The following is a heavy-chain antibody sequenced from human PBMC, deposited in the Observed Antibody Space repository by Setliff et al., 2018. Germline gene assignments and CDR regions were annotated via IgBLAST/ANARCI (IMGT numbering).Heavy chain of an antibody. CDR3: AGTYYNFWSALDYYYYGMDV. V-gene: IGHV1-8*02. J-gene: IGHJ6*02. CDR1: GYTFTSYD. Sequence: ASVKVSCKASGYTFTSYDINWVRQATGQGLEWMGWMNPNSGNTGYAQKFQGRVTMTRDTSTSTVYMELSSLRSEDTAVYYCAGTYYNFWSALDYYYYGMDVWGQGTTVTVSS. D-gene: IGHD3-3*01. CDR2: MNPNSGNT.